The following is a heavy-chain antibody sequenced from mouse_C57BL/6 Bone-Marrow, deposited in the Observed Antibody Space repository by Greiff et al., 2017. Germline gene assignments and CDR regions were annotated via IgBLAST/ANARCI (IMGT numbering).Heavy chain of an antibody. CDR2: IYPRSGNT. D-gene: IGHD2-5*01. CDR1: GYTFTSYG. J-gene: IGHJ3*01. V-gene: IGHV1-81*01. Sequence: VQLQQSGAELARPGASVKLSCKASGYTFTSYGISWVKQRTGQGLEWIGEIYPRSGNTTYNEKFKGKATLTADKSSSTAYMELRSLTSEDSAVYFCARWDYSKGAYWGQGTLVTVSA. CDR3: ARWDYSKGAY.